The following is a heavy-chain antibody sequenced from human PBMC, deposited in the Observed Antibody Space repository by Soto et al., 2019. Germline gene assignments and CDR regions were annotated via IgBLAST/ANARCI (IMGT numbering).Heavy chain of an antibody. Sequence: SVKVSCKASGGTFSSYAISWVRQAPGQGLEWMGGIIPVSGAAHYAQKFQGRVTITADESTSTAYMELSSLSSQDTAVYYCATALGCRSTSCTLDYWGQGTRVTVSS. D-gene: IGHD2-2*01. J-gene: IGHJ4*02. CDR2: IIPVSGAA. CDR3: ATALGCRSTSCTLDY. V-gene: IGHV1-69*13. CDR1: GGTFSSYA.